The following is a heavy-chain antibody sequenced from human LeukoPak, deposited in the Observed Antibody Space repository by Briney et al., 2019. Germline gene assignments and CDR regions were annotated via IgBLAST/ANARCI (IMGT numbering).Heavy chain of an antibody. CDR1: GFIFSNHW. CDR2: IKQDGTDK. J-gene: IGHJ4*02. V-gene: IGHV3-7*05. Sequence: PGGSLRLSCVASGFIFSNHWMTWVRQAPGKGLEWVANIKQDGTDKYYVDSVKGRFTISRDNAKSSLFLQMNSLRAEDTAVYYCARGEAFCDYWGQGALVTVSS. CDR3: ARGEAFCDY.